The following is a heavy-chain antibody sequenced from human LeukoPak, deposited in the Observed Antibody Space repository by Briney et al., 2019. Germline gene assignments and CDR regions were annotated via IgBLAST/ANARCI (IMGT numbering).Heavy chain of an antibody. CDR3: ARDFSNTSGFKVVVDY. J-gene: IGHJ4*02. CDR2: ISAYNGDT. Sequence: VASVKVSCKASGYTFNKYGIGWVRQAPGQGLEWMGWISAYNGDTKYAQKLQGRVTMTTDTSTSTAYMELRSLRSDDTAVYCCARDFSNTSGFKVVVDYWGQGTLVTVSS. V-gene: IGHV1-18*01. CDR1: GYTFNKYG. D-gene: IGHD3-22*01.